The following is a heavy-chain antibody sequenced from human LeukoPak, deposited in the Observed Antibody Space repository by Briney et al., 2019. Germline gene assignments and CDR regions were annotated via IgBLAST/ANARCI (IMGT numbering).Heavy chain of an antibody. J-gene: IGHJ5*02. CDR3: ARDQADSSGWYSWFDP. CDR1: GGTFSSYA. CDR2: IIPIFGTA. V-gene: IGHV1-69*13. Sequence: SVKVSCKASGGTFSSYAISWVRQAPGQGLEWMGGIIPIFGTANYAQKFQGRVTITADESTSTAYMELSSLRSEDMAVYYCARDQADSSGWYSWFDPWGQGTLVTVSS. D-gene: IGHD6-19*01.